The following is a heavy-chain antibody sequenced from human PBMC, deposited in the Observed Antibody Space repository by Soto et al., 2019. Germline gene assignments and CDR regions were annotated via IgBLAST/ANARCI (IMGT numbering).Heavy chain of an antibody. V-gene: IGHV3-30-3*01. Sequence: GGSLRLSCAASGFTFSSYAMHWVRQAPGKGLEWVAVISCDGSNKYYADSVKGRFTISRDNSKNTLYLQMNSLRAEDTAVYYCARGPSHTFGGVIVIDYFDYWGQGTLVTVSS. D-gene: IGHD3-16*02. J-gene: IGHJ4*02. CDR3: ARGPSHTFGGVIVIDYFDY. CDR1: GFTFSSYA. CDR2: ISCDGSNK.